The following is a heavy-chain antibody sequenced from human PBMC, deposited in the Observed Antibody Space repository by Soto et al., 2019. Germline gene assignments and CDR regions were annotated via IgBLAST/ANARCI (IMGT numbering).Heavy chain of an antibody. V-gene: IGHV1-18*01. CDR3: ARVVRLRFSNWFDP. J-gene: IGHJ5*02. D-gene: IGHD5-12*01. CDR2: ISAYNGNT. Sequence: ASVKVSCKASGYTFTSYGISWVRQARGQGLEWMGWISAYNGNTNYAQKLQGRVTMTTDTSTSTAYMELRSLRSDDTAVYYCARVVRLRFSNWFDPWGQGTLVTVSS. CDR1: GYTFTSYG.